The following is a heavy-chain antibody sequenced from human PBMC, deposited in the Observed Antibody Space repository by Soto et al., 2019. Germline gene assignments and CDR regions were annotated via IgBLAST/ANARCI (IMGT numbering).Heavy chain of an antibody. CDR2: VKSKTDGGTT. V-gene: IGHV3-15*01. J-gene: IGHJ6*02. CDR3: TTARLAARQYYYYGVDV. Sequence: PGGSLRLSCAASGFTFRNAWMTWVRQAPGKGLEWIGRVKSKTDGGTTDYAAPVKGRFTISRNDSRNTLYLEMNSLKTEDTAVYYCTTARLAARQYYYYGVDVWGQGTTVTVSS. CDR1: GFTFRNAW. D-gene: IGHD6-6*01.